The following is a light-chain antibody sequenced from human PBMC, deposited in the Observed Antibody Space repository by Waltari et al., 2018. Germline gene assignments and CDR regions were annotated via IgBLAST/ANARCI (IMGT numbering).Light chain of an antibody. V-gene: IGKV2-30*02. CDR2: KVS. CDR3: MQGTHWPLT. CDR1: QSLVHSDGNTY. J-gene: IGKJ4*01. Sequence: DVVMTQSPLSLPVTLGQPSSISCKSSQSLVHSDGNTYLAWFHQRPGQSPRRLIYKVSNRESGVPDRISASGSGTDFTLKISRVEAEDVGVYYCMQGTHWPLTFGGGTKVEIK.